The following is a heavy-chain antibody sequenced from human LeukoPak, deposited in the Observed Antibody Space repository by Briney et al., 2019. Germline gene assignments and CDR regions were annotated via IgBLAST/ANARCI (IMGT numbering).Heavy chain of an antibody. D-gene: IGHD6-13*01. CDR2: IYYSGST. V-gene: IGHV4-59*08. Sequence: SETLSLTCTVSGGSISSYYWSWIRQPPGKGLERIGYIYYSGSTNYNPSLKSRVTISVDTSKNQFSLKLSSVTAADTAVYYCARLYSSSWYEYYFDYWGQGTLVTVSS. CDR1: GGSISSYY. CDR3: ARLYSSSWYEYYFDY. J-gene: IGHJ4*02.